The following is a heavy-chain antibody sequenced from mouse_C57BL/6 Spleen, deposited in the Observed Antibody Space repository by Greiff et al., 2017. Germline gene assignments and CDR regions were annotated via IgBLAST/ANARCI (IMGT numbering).Heavy chain of an antibody. V-gene: IGHV1-80*01. CDR2: IYPGDGDT. D-gene: IGHD1-1*01. Sequence: QVQLQQSGAELVKPGASVKISCKASGYAFSSYWMNWVKQRPGKGLEWIGQIYPGDGDTNYNGKFKGKGTLTADKSYSTAYMQLSSLTSEDSAVYFCARAHYYGSSFFDYWGQGTTLTVSS. J-gene: IGHJ2*01. CDR1: GYAFSSYW. CDR3: ARAHYYGSSFFDY.